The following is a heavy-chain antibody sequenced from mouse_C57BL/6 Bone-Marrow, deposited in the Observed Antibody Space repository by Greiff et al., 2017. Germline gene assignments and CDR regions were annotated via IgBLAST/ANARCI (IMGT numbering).Heavy chain of an antibody. CDR2: IHPNSGST. CDR3: ARPYYSNYVNAMDY. J-gene: IGHJ4*01. D-gene: IGHD2-5*01. Sequence: QVQLQQPGAELVKPGASVKLSCKASGYTFTSYWMHWVKQRPGQGLEWIGMIHPNSGSTNYNEKFKSKATLTVDNSSSTAYMQLSSLTSEDSAVYYGARPYYSNYVNAMDYWGQGTSVTVSS. CDR1: GYTFTSYW. V-gene: IGHV1-64*01.